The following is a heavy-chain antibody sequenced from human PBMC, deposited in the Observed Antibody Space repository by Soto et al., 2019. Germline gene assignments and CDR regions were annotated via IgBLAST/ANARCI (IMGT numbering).Heavy chain of an antibody. CDR1: GYPVTAYY. CDR3: AKGGGVGVAGSAAFDM. J-gene: IGHJ3*02. V-gene: IGHV1-2*02. Sequence: QLHLVQSGAVVKKPGASVTVSCSASGYPVTAYYMHWVRQAPGRGLEWMGGINPATGAAKYTQPCQGRVTMTRDTSTSTVFMELSGLTSEDTAVFSGAKGGGVGVAGSAAFDMWGQGTLVTVSS. D-gene: IGHD3-3*01. CDR2: INPATGAA.